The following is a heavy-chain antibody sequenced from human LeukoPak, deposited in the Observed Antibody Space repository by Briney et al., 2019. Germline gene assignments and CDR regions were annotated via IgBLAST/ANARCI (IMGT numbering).Heavy chain of an antibody. J-gene: IGHJ4*02. Sequence: SETLSLTCTVSGGSISSSSYYWGWIRQPPGKGLEWIGSIYYSGSTYYNPSLKSRVTISVDASKSQFSLNLSSVTAADAAVYYCARVGYSYGNDYFDYWGQGTLVTVSS. CDR1: GGSISSSSYY. V-gene: IGHV4-39*07. D-gene: IGHD5-18*01. CDR2: IYYSGST. CDR3: ARVGYSYGNDYFDY.